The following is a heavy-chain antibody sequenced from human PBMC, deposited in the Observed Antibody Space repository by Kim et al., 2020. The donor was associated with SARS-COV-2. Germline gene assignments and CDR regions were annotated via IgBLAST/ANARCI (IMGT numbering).Heavy chain of an antibody. J-gene: IGHJ4*02. D-gene: IGHD3-10*01. Sequence: GESLKISCKGSGYSFTSYWIGWVRQMPGKGLEWMGIIYPGDSDTRYSPSFQGQVTISADKSISTAYLQWSSLKASDTAMYYCARRYYGSGSDYLHFDYWGQGTLVTVSS. CDR2: IYPGDSDT. V-gene: IGHV5-51*01. CDR1: GYSFTSYW. CDR3: ARRYYGSGSDYLHFDY.